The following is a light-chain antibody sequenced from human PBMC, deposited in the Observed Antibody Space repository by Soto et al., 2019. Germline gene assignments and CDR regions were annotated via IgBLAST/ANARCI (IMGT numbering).Light chain of an antibody. V-gene: IGKV1-9*01. CDR2: AAS. CDR3: QQLLSYPIT. Sequence: EIQLTQSPSFLSASVGDRVTITCRASQGISSYLAWYQQKPGKAPKLLIYAASTLQSGVPLRFSGSGSGTSFTLTISSLQPEDFATYYCQQLLSYPITSGQGTRPEI. CDR1: QGISSY. J-gene: IGKJ5*01.